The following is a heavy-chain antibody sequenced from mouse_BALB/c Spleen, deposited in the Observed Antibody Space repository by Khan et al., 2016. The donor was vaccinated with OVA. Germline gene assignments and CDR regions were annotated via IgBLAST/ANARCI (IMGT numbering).Heavy chain of an antibody. CDR3: ARQPYYHYNIMDY. V-gene: IGHV2-6-1*01. J-gene: IGHJ4*01. CDR2: IWSDGST. D-gene: IGHD2-10*01. Sequence: VQLKESGPGLAAPSQSLSITCTISGFSLTSYGVHWVRQPPGKGLEWLAVIWSDGSTNYNSTLKSRLTITKDNSQSQVFLKMSSLQTDDTAIYFGARQPYYHYNIMDYWGQGTSVTVSS. CDR1: GFSLTSYG.